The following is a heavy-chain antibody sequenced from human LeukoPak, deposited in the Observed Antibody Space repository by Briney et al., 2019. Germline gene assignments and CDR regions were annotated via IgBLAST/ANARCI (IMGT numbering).Heavy chain of an antibody. CDR3: ARATTVTTRWFDP. Sequence: PSETLSLTCTVSGYSVSSDYYWGWIRQPPGKGPEWIGCIYHDGNTYYNPSLKSRVTISVDTSKNQFSLKLTSMTAADTAVYYCARATTVTTRWFDPWGQGTLVTVSS. V-gene: IGHV4-38-2*02. CDR1: GYSVSSDYY. J-gene: IGHJ5*02. CDR2: IYHDGNT. D-gene: IGHD4-11*01.